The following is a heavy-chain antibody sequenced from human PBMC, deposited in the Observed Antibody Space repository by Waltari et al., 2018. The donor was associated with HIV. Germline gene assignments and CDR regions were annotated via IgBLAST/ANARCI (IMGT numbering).Heavy chain of an antibody. Sequence: QVHLQQRGAGLLKPSETLSLTCAVYGGSFSGYSWSWIRQSPGKGLEWIGEIKNGGNTNYNPSLKSRVIISQDTSKNQFSLKVTSVTAADTAVYYCARWCWGYRWTCDAFDIWGQGTMVTVSS. CDR1: GGSFSGYS. J-gene: IGHJ3*02. CDR3: ARWCWGYRWTCDAFDI. V-gene: IGHV4-34*02. D-gene: IGHD2-8*02. CDR2: IKNGGNT.